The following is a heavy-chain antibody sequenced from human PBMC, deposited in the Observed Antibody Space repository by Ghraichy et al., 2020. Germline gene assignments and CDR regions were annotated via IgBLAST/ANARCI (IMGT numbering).Heavy chain of an antibody. CDR3: ARGSEVNDILTGYYTNDY. CDR1: GGSFSGYY. CDR2: INHSGST. D-gene: IGHD3-9*01. J-gene: IGHJ4*02. Sequence: TLSLTCAVYGGSFSGYYWSWIRQPPGKGLEWIGEINHSGSTNYNPSLKSRVTISVDTSKNQFSLKLSSVTAADTAVYYCARGSEVNDILTGYYTNDYWGQGTLVTVSS. V-gene: IGHV4-34*01.